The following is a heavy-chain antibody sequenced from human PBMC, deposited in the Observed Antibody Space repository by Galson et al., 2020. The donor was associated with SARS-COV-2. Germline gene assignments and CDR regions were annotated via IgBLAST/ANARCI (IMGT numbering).Heavy chain of an antibody. V-gene: IGHV3-21*01. CDR2: ISSSSSYK. D-gene: IGHD2-8*02. J-gene: IGHJ6*02. CDR1: GFSFSSYY. Sequence: GESLKISCAASGFSFSSYYMSWVRQAPGKGLEWVSSISSSSSYKYYADSVKGRFTVSRDNAKRSLFLQVNSVRVEDTGVYYGARDMHCPGGVCRFYGLDVWGQGTTVTVSS. CDR3: ARDMHCPGGVCRFYGLDV.